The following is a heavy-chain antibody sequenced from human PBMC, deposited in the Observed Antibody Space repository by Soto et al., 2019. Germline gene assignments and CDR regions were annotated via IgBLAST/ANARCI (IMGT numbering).Heavy chain of an antibody. Sequence: SETLSLTCAVYGGSFSGYYWSWIRQPPGKGLEWIGEVNHSGSTNYNPSLKSRVTISVDTSKNQFSLKLSSVTAADTAVYYCARLAGVQATDYWGQGTLVNVSS. CDR3: ARLAGVQATDY. CDR1: GGSFSGYY. CDR2: VNHSGST. D-gene: IGHD2-2*01. V-gene: IGHV4-34*01. J-gene: IGHJ4*02.